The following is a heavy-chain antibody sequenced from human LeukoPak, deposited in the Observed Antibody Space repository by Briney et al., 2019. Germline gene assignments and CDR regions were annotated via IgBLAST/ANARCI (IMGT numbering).Heavy chain of an antibody. CDR3: ERETYYYDSSGYYTPFGAFDF. V-gene: IGHV3-30-3*01. D-gene: IGHD3-22*01. Sequence: PGGSLRLSCAASGFTFSSYAMHTVPQAPGKGLEWGALISYDESNKYYAASVKGRFTISRHNPKNPLYLQINILRAEDTAVYYCERETYYYDSSGYYTPFGAFDFWGQGTMVTVSS. CDR1: GFTFSSYA. CDR2: ISYDESNK. J-gene: IGHJ3*01.